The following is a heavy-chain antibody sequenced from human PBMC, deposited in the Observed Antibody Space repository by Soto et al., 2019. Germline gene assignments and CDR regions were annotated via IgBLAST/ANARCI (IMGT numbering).Heavy chain of an antibody. CDR1: GFTFSSYG. J-gene: IGHJ4*02. Sequence: GGSLRLSCAASGFTFSSYGMHWVRQAPGKGLEWVAVIWYDGSNKYYADSVKGRFTISRDNSKNTLYLQMNSLRAEDTAVYYCARELRHIGGVDYWGQGTLVTVSS. D-gene: IGHD4-17*01. V-gene: IGHV3-33*01. CDR3: ARELRHIGGVDY. CDR2: IWYDGSNK.